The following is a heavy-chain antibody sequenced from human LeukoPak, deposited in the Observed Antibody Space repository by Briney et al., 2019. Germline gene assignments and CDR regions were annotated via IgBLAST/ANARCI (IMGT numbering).Heavy chain of an antibody. J-gene: IGHJ6*03. D-gene: IGHD6-13*01. V-gene: IGHV4-59*01. CDR2: IYYSGST. CDR3: AGVRIAAAGKFGPYYYYMDV. Sequence: PSETLSLTCTVSGGSISSYYWSWIRQPPGKGLEWIGYIYYSGSTNYNPSLKSRVTISVDTSKNQFSLKLSSVTAADTAVYYCAGVRIAAAGKFGPYYYYMDVWGKGTTVTISS. CDR1: GGSISSYY.